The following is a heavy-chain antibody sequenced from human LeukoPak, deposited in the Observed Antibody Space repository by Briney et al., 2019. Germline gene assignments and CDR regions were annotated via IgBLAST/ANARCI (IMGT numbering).Heavy chain of an antibody. Sequence: GGSLRLSCAASGFTVSSNYMNWVRQAPGKGLEWVSVIYSGGSTYYADSVKGRFTISRDNSKNTLYLQMNSLRAEDTAVYYCARDASGARIAGYWGQGTLVTVSS. CDR2: IYSGGST. V-gene: IGHV3-66*02. D-gene: IGHD6-13*01. CDR1: GFTVSSNY. CDR3: ARDASGARIAGY. J-gene: IGHJ4*02.